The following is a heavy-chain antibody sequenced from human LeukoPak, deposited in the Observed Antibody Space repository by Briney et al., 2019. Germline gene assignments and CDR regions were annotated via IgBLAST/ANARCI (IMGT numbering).Heavy chain of an antibody. Sequence: SGPALVKPTQTLTLTCTFSGFSLSTSGMRVSWIRQPPGKALEWLARIDWDDDKFYSTSLKTRLTISKDTSKNQVVLTMTNMDPVDTATYYCARICTSCYKGDAFDIWGQGTMVTVSS. CDR1: GFSLSTSGMR. CDR3: ARICTSCYKGDAFDI. CDR2: IDWDDDK. D-gene: IGHD2-2*02. V-gene: IGHV2-70*04. J-gene: IGHJ3*02.